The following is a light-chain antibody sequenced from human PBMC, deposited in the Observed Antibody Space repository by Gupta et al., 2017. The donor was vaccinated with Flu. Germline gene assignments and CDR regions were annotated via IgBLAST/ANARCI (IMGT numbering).Light chain of an antibody. CDR1: QSISTW. CDR3: QKYDTYWT. Sequence: DIQMTQSPSILSASIGDRVTITCRASQSISTWLAWYQQQPGKGPKHLMYRAVRWITGVPSRFSGSGSGTEFTIIINKLQAEDFATYYCQKYDTYWTFGQGTKVEVK. J-gene: IGKJ1*01. V-gene: IGKV1-5*03. CDR2: RAV.